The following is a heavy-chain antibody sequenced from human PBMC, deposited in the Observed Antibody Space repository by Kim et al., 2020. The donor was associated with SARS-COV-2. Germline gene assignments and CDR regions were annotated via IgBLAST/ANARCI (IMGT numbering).Heavy chain of an antibody. V-gene: IGHV3-74*01. Sequence: IRCTGTMKGRFTISRNNAKNTLYLQMNSLSSEDTAVYYCVRTVRGYYDYWGQGNLVTVSS. CDR2: I. J-gene: IGHJ4*02. CDR3: VRTVRGYYDY. D-gene: IGHD3-3*01.